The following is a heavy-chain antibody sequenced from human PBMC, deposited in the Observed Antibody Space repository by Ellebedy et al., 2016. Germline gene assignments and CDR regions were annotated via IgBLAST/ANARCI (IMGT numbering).Heavy chain of an antibody. CDR2: ISYDGSNK. D-gene: IGHD6-13*01. CDR3: AKVLSNGAAAGIAMGSCFDY. V-gene: IGHV3-30*18. CDR1: GFTFSSYG. J-gene: IGHJ4*02. Sequence: GGSLRLSXAASGFTFSSYGMHWVRQAPGKGLEWVAVISYDGSNKYYADSVKGRFTISRDNSKNTLYLQMNSLRAEDTAVYYCAKVLSNGAAAGIAMGSCFDYWGQGTLVTVSS.